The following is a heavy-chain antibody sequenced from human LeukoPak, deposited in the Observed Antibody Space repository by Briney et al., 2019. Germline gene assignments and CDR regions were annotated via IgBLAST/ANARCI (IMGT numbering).Heavy chain of an antibody. CDR3: ARHFTWGYDY. CDR2: IHNNGDI. D-gene: IGHD3-3*02. V-gene: IGHV4-59*01. J-gene: IGHJ4*02. CDR1: GDSIRSYY. Sequence: PSETLSLTCTVSGDSIRSYYWNWIRQAPGKALEWIGHIHNNGDIAYNFSLKSRVTISMDTSKNQFSLKLSSVTAADTAVYYCARHFTWGYDYWGQGTLVTVSS.